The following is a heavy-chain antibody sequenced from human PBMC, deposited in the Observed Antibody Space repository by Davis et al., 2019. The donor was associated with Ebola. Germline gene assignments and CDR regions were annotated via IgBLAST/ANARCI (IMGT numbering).Heavy chain of an antibody. Sequence: PGGSLRLSCAASGFTFSSYGMHWVRQAPGKGLEWVAVIWYDGSNKYYADSVKGRFTISRDNSKNTLYLQMNSLRAEDTAVYYCARGTYYDILTGYSRGYYFDYWGQGTLVTVSS. CDR1: GFTFSSYG. V-gene: IGHV3-33*08. CDR2: IWYDGSNK. D-gene: IGHD3-9*01. CDR3: ARGTYYDILTGYSRGYYFDY. J-gene: IGHJ4*02.